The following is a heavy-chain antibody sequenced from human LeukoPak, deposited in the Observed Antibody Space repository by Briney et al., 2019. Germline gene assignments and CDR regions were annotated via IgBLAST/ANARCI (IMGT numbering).Heavy chain of an antibody. CDR1: GGSISSGSYY. Sequence: SQTLSLTCTVSGGSISSGSYYWSWIRQPAGKGLEWIGRIYTSGSTNYNPSLKSRVTISVDTSKNQFSLKLSSVTAADTAVYYCARSGSGYGDFTSAFDYWGQGTLVTVSS. CDR2: IYTSGST. D-gene: IGHD4-17*01. CDR3: ARSGSGYGDFTSAFDY. V-gene: IGHV4-61*02. J-gene: IGHJ4*02.